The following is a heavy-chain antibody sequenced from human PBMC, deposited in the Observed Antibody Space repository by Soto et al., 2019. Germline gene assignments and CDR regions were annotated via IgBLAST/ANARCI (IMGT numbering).Heavy chain of an antibody. V-gene: IGHV3-21*01. CDR2: ITISSSYI. Sequence: PGGSLRLSCAASGFTFSSYSMNWVRQAPGKGLEWVSSITISSSYIYYADSLKGRFTISRDNAKNSLYLQMSSLRAEDTAVYYCARDPTTVTYAFDIWGQGTMVTVSS. CDR1: GFTFSSYS. J-gene: IGHJ3*02. CDR3: ARDPTTVTYAFDI. D-gene: IGHD4-17*01.